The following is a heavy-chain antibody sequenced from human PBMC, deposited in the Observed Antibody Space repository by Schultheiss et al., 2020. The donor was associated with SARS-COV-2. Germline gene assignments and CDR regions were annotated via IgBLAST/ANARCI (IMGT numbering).Heavy chain of an antibody. CDR1: GGSNRRFY. CDR3: ARASYYYDSSGYYLDP. J-gene: IGHJ5*02. D-gene: IGHD3-22*01. V-gene: IGHV4-59*01. CDR2: ISYSGSA. Sequence: SETLSLTCTVSGGSNRRFYWSWVRQPPGKGLEWIGYISYSGSANYNPSLMSRVTISVDTSKNQFSLKVNSVTAADTAVYYCARASYYYDSSGYYLDPWGQGTLVTVSS.